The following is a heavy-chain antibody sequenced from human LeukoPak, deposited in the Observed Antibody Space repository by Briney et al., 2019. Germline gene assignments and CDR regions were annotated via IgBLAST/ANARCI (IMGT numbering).Heavy chain of an antibody. CDR2: INWNSDNI. Sequence: GGSLRLSCLVSGFTFSGYEMNWVRQAPGKGLEWVSGINWNSDNIGYADSVKGRFTISRDDAKNSLFLQMNSLRAEDTALYYCARASYYYDTTGLGAVDIWGQGTMVTVSS. CDR1: GFTFSGYE. CDR3: ARASYYYDTTGLGAVDI. V-gene: IGHV3-9*01. D-gene: IGHD3-22*01. J-gene: IGHJ3*02.